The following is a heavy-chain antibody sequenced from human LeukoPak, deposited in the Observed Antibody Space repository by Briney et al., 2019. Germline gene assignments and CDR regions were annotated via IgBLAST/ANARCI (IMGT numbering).Heavy chain of an antibody. D-gene: IGHD2-15*01. J-gene: IGHJ6*02. CDR2: INPSGGST. Sequence: ASVKVSCKASGYTFTSYYMHWVRQAPGQGLEWMGIINPSGGSTSYAQKFQGRVTMTRDTSTSTVYMELSSLRSEDTAVYYCARRELGYCSGGSCYSHYYGMDVWGQGTTVTVSS. CDR1: GYTFTSYY. V-gene: IGHV1-46*01. CDR3: ARRELGYCSGGSCYSHYYGMDV.